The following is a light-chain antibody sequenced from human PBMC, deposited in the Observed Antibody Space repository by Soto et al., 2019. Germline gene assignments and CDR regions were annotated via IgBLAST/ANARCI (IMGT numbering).Light chain of an antibody. CDR3: AAWDDSLNGVL. J-gene: IGLJ2*01. CDR2: GHN. V-gene: IGLV1-44*01. CDR1: STNIGSNT. Sequence: QSVLTQPPSASGTPGQRVTISCSGSSTNIGSNTVNWYRQLPGTAPKFLIYGHNERPSGVPDRFSASKSGTSASLAISGLQSEDEADYYCAAWDDSLNGVLFGGGTKVTVL.